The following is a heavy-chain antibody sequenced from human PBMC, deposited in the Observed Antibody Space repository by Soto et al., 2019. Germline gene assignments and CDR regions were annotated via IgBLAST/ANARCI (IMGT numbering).Heavy chain of an antibody. CDR1: GYSFTTYW. CDR2: IDPRNAGI. J-gene: IGHJ6*02. V-gene: IGHV5-10-1*03. Sequence: EVQLVQSGPEVKKPGEWLRISCKASGYSFTTYWISWVRQMSGKGLEWMGRIDPRNAGINNKPSFQGHVTMSAAKSTSTAYLQGSRLKASDTAIYYWSRTGPVAGSGLGFYFGMDVWGQGTTVTVSS. D-gene: IGHD6-19*01. CDR3: SRTGPVAGSGLGFYFGMDV.